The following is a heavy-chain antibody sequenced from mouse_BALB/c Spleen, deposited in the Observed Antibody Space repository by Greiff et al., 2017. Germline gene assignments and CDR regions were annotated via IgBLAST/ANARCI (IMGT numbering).Heavy chain of an antibody. CDR3: ARSYLTRGGYFDY. CDR1: GYTFTSYW. V-gene: IGHV1-87*01. J-gene: IGHJ2*01. CDR2: IYPGDGDT. D-gene: IGHD5-5*01. Sequence: QVQLQQSGAELARPGASVKLSCKASGYTFTSYWMQWVKQRPGQGLEWIGAIYPGDGDTRYTQKFKGKATLTADKSSSTAYMQLSSLASEDSAVYYCARSYLTRGGYFDYWGQGTTLTVSS.